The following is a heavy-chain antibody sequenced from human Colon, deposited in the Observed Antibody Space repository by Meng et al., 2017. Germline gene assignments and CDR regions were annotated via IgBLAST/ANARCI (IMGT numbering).Heavy chain of an antibody. D-gene: IGHD1-26*01. V-gene: IGHV4-61*01. J-gene: IGHJ4*02. CDR3: AVGPWELDY. CDR2: VDYYWNI. Sequence: VQLQGPGPGLVRPSETLSLPCNVSGGSVSSGSHYWNWIRQPPGKGLEFIAYVDYYWNINYNPSLNSRATVSIDTSKTQFSLKVTSVTAADTAVYYCAVGPWELDYWGQGILVTVSS. CDR1: GGSVSSGSHY.